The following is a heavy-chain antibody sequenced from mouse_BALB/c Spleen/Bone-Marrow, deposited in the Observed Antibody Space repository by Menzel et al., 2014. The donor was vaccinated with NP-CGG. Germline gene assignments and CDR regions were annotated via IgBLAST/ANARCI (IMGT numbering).Heavy chain of an antibody. CDR3: TTLARNKFDY. V-gene: IGHV1-5*01. J-gene: IGHJ2*01. Sequence: VQLQQSGTVLARPGAAVKMSCKASGYTFSNYWMHWVKQRPGQGLEWIGTIYPGNSDTTYNQKFKGKATLTAVTSTSTAYMELSSLTNEDSAVYYCTTLARNKFDYWGRGTTLTVSS. D-gene: IGHD3-1*01. CDR2: IYPGNSDT. CDR1: GYTFSNYW.